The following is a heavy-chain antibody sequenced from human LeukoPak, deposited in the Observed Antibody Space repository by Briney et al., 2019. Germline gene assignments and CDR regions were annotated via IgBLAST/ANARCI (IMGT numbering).Heavy chain of an antibody. J-gene: IGHJ4*02. CDR3: AKGGSSWFGADY. V-gene: IGHV3-23*01. D-gene: IGHD6-13*01. CDR1: GFTFSSYG. Sequence: PGGSLRLSCAASGFTFSSYGMSWVRQAPGKGLEWVSAISGSGGSTYYADSVKGRFTISRDNSKNTLYLQMNSLRAEDTAVYYCAKGGSSWFGADYWGQGTLVTVSS. CDR2: ISGSGGST.